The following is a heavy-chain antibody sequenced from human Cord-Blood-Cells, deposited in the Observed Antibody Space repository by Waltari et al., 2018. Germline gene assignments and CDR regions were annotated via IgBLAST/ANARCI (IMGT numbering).Heavy chain of an antibody. CDR3: ARDSGYSSSWSFDY. V-gene: IGHV3-53*01. D-gene: IGHD6-13*01. CDR2: IYSGGST. CDR1: GFTGSSNY. J-gene: IGHJ4*02. Sequence: EVQLVESGGGLIQPGGSLRLSCAASGFTGSSNYMNWGRRAPGKGLEWVSVIYSGGSTYYADSVKGRFTISRDNSKNTLYLQMNSLRAEDTAVYYCARDSGYSSSWSFDYWGQGTLVTVSS.